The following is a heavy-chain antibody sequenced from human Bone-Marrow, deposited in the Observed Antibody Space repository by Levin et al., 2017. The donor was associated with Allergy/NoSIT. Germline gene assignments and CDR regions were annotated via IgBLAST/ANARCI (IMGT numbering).Heavy chain of an antibody. CDR2: IKSKTYDEAT. CDR3: NTRLAVAGDDAFDV. Sequence: GGSLRLSCAASGFTFRHAWMSWVRHVPGKCLEWVGQIKSKTYDEATDFAAPVKGSFAISRDDSENTLFLHMNSLKTDDTGVYYCNTRLAVAGDDAFDVWGQGTVVTVSS. J-gene: IGHJ3*01. CDR1: GFTFRHAW. D-gene: IGHD6-19*01. V-gene: IGHV3-15*05.